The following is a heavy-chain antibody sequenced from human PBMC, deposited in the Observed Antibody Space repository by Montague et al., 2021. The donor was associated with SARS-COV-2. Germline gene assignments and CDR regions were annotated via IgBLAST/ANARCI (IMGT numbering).Heavy chain of an antibody. J-gene: IGHJ3*02. CDR2: IYHSGTT. V-gene: IGHV4-38-2*02. CDR3: VREKAGGLRNVFDI. Sequence: SETLSLTCTVSGFSIGSGDYWGWIRRPPGKGLEWIGSIYHSGTTYYNPSLQRRLTMSIDTSTNQFSLRLTSVTAADTVVFFRVREKAGGLRNVFDIWGQGTTVTVSS. CDR1: GFSIGSGDY.